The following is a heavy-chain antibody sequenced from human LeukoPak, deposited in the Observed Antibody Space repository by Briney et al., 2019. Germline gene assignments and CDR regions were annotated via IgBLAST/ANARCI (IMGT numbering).Heavy chain of an antibody. CDR2: ISGSGDNT. V-gene: IGHV3-23*01. CDR1: GFSFGSYA. CDR3: AKFSGWPTNYFDY. D-gene: IGHD6-19*01. Sequence: GGSLRLSCAASGFSFGSYALSWVRQAPGKGLEWVSVISGSGDNTHYTDPVKGRFTISRDNSKNTLYLQMNSLSAEDTAVYYCAKFSGWPTNYFDYWGQGTLVTVSS. J-gene: IGHJ4*02.